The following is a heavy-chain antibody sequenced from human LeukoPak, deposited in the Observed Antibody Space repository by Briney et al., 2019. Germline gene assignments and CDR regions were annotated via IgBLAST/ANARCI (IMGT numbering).Heavy chain of an antibody. CDR2: INPNSGGT. Sequence: GASVKVSCKASGYTFTGYYMHWVRQAPGQGLEWMGWINPNSGGTSYAQRFQGRVTLTRDTSISTAYMELTRLRSDDTAVYYCARSCSSGWLEGYYFAYWGQGTLVTVSS. J-gene: IGHJ4*02. V-gene: IGHV1-2*02. D-gene: IGHD6-19*01. CDR3: ARSCSSGWLEGYYFAY. CDR1: GYTFTGYY.